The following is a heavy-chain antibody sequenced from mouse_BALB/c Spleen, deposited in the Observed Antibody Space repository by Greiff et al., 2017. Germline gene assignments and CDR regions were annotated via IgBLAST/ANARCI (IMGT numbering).Heavy chain of an antibody. J-gene: IGHJ3*01. CDR3: ARGIYYDYDEGFAY. D-gene: IGHD2-4*01. CDR1: GYTFSSYW. V-gene: IGHV1-9*01. CDR2: ILPGSGST. Sequence: VQLQQSGAELMKPGASVKISCKATGYTFSSYWIEWVKQRPGHGLEWIGEILPGSGSTNYNEKFKGKATFTADTSSNTAYMQLSSLTSEDSAVYYCARGIYYDYDEGFAYWGQGTLVTVSA.